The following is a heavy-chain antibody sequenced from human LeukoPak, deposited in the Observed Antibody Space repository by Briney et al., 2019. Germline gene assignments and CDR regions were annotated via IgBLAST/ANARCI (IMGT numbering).Heavy chain of an antibody. Sequence: SETLSLTCTVSGGSISSYYWSWIRQPPGKGLEWIGYIYYSGSTNYNPSLKSRVTISVDTSKNQFSLKLSSVTAADTAVYYCARSYSSSWYGTNSYYYYYMDVWGKGTTVTVSS. CDR2: IYYSGST. CDR3: ARSYSSSWYGTNSYYYYYMDV. V-gene: IGHV4-59*01. CDR1: GGSISSYY. D-gene: IGHD6-13*01. J-gene: IGHJ6*03.